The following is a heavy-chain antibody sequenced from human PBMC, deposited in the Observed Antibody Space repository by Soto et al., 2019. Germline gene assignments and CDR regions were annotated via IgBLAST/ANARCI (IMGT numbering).Heavy chain of an antibody. Sequence: QVQLVQSGAEVKKPGSSVKVSCKASGGTFSSYPISWVRQAPGQGLEWMGRIIPILNIANYAQTFQGRVTLTAYKSSNPAYMQLSSLRSDGTAVYYCARTTAATTSLYWFARWGQGTLVTVS. D-gene: IGHD4-17*01. J-gene: IGHJ5*02. CDR1: GGTFSSYP. CDR2: IIPILNIA. V-gene: IGHV1-69*02. CDR3: ARTTAATTSLYWFAR.